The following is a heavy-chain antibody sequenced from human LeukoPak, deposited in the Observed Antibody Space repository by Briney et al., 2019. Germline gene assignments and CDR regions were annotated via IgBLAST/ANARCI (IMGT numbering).Heavy chain of an antibody. CDR2: IYYSGST. CDR1: GGSISSYY. V-gene: IGHV4-59*01. D-gene: IGHD5-24*01. J-gene: IGHJ3*02. CDR3: AGRLWRRDGYNLSAFDI. Sequence: SETLSLTCTVPGGSISSYYWNWIRQPPGKGLEWIGYIYYSGSTNYNPSLKSRVTISVDTSKNQFSLKLSSVTAADTAVYYCAGRLWRRDGYNLSAFDIWGQGTMVTVSS.